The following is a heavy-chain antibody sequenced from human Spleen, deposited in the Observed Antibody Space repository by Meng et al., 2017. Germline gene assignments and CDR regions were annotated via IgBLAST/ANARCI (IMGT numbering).Heavy chain of an antibody. J-gene: IGHJ5*02. D-gene: IGHD1-26*01. CDR3: ARAGGWFDP. CDR2: IYHSGST. CDR1: GGSISSTAYD. V-gene: IGHV4-39*07. Sequence: QLQMQEAGPGLVKPSETLSRTCSVSGGSISSTAYDWGWIRQPPGKGLEWIGSIYHSGSTYDNPSLTSRVTMAVDTSKNQFSLKLSSVTAADTAVYYCARAGGWFDPWGQGSLVTVSS.